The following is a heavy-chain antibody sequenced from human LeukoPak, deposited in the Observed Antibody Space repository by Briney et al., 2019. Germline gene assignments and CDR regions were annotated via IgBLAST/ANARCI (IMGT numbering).Heavy chain of an antibody. J-gene: IGHJ4*02. D-gene: IGHD5-18*01. CDR3: ARRGDTPMIGDH. CDR2: LSNTGNI. Sequence: GGSLRLSCAASGFTFSSYGMNWVRQVPGKGLEWLSCLSNTGNIHYAQSVKGRFTISRDNAKNSLYLQMDGLRAEDTVVYYCARRGDTPMIGDHWGQGILVTVAS. V-gene: IGHV3-69-1*02. CDR1: GFTFSSYG.